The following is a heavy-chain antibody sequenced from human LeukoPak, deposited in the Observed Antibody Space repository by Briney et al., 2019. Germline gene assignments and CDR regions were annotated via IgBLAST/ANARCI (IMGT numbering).Heavy chain of an antibody. J-gene: IGHJ4*02. Sequence: SETLSLTCTVSGDSMNTYYWSWIRQPAGKGLEWIGHIYTRGSTYYNPSLKSRVTISVDTSKNQFSLNLTSVTAADTAVYYCARAMSIAARLQTIFDYWGQGTLVTVSS. CDR3: ARAMSIAARLQTIFDY. D-gene: IGHD6-6*01. CDR2: IYTRGST. V-gene: IGHV4-4*07. CDR1: GDSMNTYY.